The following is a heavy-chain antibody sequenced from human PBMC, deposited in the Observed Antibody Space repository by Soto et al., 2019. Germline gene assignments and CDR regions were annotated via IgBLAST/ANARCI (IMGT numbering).Heavy chain of an antibody. CDR1: GYTFTGYY. CDR3: ARSPYCSGGSCYSRFRFDP. J-gene: IGHJ5*02. CDR2: INPNSGGT. V-gene: IGHV1-2*04. D-gene: IGHD2-15*01. Sequence: VKVSCKASGYTFTGYYMHWVRQAPGQGLEWMGWINPNSGGTNYAQKFQGWVTMTRDTSISTAYMELSRLRSDDTAVYYCARSPYCSGGSCYSRFRFDPWGQGTLVTVSS.